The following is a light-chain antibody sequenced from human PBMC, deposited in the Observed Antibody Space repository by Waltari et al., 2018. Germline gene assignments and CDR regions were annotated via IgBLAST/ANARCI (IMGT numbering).Light chain of an antibody. Sequence: QSALTQPPSASGSPGQSVTISCTGTSSDVCAYKYVSWYQQHPGKAPTLFIYEVSKTPAGFPDRSSGSKSGNTASLTVSGLQAEDEDDYYCASRGASKVFGGGTKLTVL. J-gene: IGLJ2*01. CDR2: EVS. V-gene: IGLV2-8*01. CDR1: SSDVCAYKY. CDR3: ASRGASKV.